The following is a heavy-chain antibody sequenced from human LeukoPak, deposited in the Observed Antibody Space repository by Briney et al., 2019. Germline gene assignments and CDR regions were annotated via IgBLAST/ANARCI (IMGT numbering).Heavy chain of an antibody. D-gene: IGHD3-10*01. V-gene: IGHV1-2*02. CDR1: GYTFTGYY. J-gene: IGHJ6*02. Sequence: ASVKVSCKASGYTFTGYYMHWVRQAPGQGLEWMGWINPNSGGTNYAQKFQGRVTMTRDTSISTAYMELSRLRSDDTAVYYCARDPYYSGSGSYHHFGLDVWGQGTTVTVSS. CDR2: INPNSGGT. CDR3: ARDPYYSGSGSYHHFGLDV.